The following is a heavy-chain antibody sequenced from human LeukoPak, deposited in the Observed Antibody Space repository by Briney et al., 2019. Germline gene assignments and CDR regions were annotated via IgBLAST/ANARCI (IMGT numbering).Heavy chain of an antibody. CDR2: ITLSGANT. J-gene: IGHJ6*03. CDR1: GFSFSTYA. D-gene: IGHD2-2*01. CDR3: AKRGNPAVGHHYLDV. Sequence: GGSLRLSCAASGFSFSTYAMNWVRQAPGKGLEWVSSITLSGANTFYADSVMGRFTISRDNSKNTLYLQMNSLRAEDTAVYFCAKRGNPAVGHHYLDVWGKGTTVSVSS. V-gene: IGHV3-23*01.